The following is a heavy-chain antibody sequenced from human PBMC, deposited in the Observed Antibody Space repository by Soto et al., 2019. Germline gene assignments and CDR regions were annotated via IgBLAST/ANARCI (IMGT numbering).Heavy chain of an antibody. CDR1: GFSVTNNY. CDR3: ARGRGSTGSLGSEHYFDY. CDR2: IDSGGNT. J-gene: IGHJ4*02. D-gene: IGHD2-2*01. Sequence: EVQVVESGGGLVQPGGSLRLSCAASGFSVTNNYMNWVRQATGNGLEWVSIIDSGGNTYYADSVKDRFTISRDTARNTLYLHMDRLRAEDTAVYYCARGRGSTGSLGSEHYFDYWGQGTLVTVSP. V-gene: IGHV3-66*01.